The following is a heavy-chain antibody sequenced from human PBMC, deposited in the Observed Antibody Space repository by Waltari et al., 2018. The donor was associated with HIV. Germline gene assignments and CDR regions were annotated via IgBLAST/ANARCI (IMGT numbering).Heavy chain of an antibody. V-gene: IGHV1-8*02. CDR2: GNPYSGNT. D-gene: IGHD2-15*01. J-gene: IGHJ4*02. CDR3: ARGAPGHYCSGGSCPYLDY. Sequence: QVQLVQSGAEVRKPGASVKVSCKASGYTFTSCDVNWVRQAPGQGLEGKGWGNPYSGNTGYAKNVQGRVTMTRNTSINTAYMELSGLRSEDTAVYYCARGAPGHYCSGGSCPYLDYWGQGSLVTVSS. CDR1: GYTFTSCD.